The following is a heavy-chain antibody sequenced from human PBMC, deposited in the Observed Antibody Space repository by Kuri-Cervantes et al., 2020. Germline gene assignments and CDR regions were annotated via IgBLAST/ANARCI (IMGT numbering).Heavy chain of an antibody. J-gene: IGHJ4*02. CDR2: ISYDGSNK. CDR1: GFTFSSYA. D-gene: IGHD4-23*01. V-gene: IGHV3-30-3*01. CDR3: ARTGYGGNSVFHY. Sequence: GGSLRLSCAASGFTFSSYAMHWVRQAPGKGLEWVAVISYDGSNKYYADSVKGRFTISRDNSKNTPYLQMNSLRAEDTAVYYCARTGYGGNSVFHYWGQGTLVTVSS.